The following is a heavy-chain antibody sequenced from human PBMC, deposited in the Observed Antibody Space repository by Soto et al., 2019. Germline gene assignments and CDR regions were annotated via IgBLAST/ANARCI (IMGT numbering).Heavy chain of an antibody. D-gene: IGHD2-15*01. V-gene: IGHV1-8*01. CDR2: MNPNSGET. Sequence: QEQLVQSGAEVKKPGASVKVSCKTSGYTFTDYDINWVRQAPGQGLEWIGWMNPNSGETGYAQKFQGRVTMTRSASRSTAYLELSSLRSEDTAVYYGARVAVAARPRWYNWFDPWGQGTLVTVSS. CDR3: ARVAVAARPRWYNWFDP. J-gene: IGHJ5*02. CDR1: GYTFTDYD.